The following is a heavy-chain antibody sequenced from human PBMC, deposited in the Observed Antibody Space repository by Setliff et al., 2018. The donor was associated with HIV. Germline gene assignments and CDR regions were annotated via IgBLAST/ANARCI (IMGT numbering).Heavy chain of an antibody. CDR2: IYYSGMT. CDR1: GGSISSYY. V-gene: IGHV4-59*01. CDR3: ARSYFDMMTGYYAFDY. J-gene: IGHJ4*02. Sequence: SETLSLTCSVSGGSISSYYWSWIRQPPGKGLEWIGDIYYSGMTNYNPSLQSRVTISLDTSKNQFSLKVNSVTAADTATYYCARSYFDMMTGYYAFDYWGQGTPVTVSS. D-gene: IGHD3-9*01.